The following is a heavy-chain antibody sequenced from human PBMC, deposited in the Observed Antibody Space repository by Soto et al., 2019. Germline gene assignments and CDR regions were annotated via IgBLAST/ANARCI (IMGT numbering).Heavy chain of an antibody. D-gene: IGHD1-1*01. CDR1: GGSVRAPDW. Sequence: SETLSLTCTLSGGSVRAPDWWNWVRQSPDKGLEWIAEVHISGHSNYNPSLRSRVSVSIDSSKNQFYLNLNSVTAADTAIYYCARVRQGCSANNCYFAPWGQGTQVTVSS. CDR3: ARVRQGCSANNCYFAP. CDR2: VHISGHS. V-gene: IGHV4-4*02. J-gene: IGHJ5*01.